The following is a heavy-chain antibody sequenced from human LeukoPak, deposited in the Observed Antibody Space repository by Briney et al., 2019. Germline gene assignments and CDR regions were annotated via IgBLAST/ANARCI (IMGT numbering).Heavy chain of an antibody. D-gene: IGHD4-17*01. Sequence: PGGSLRLSCAASGFTFSSYWMSWVRQAPGKELEWVANIKQDGSQKYYVDSVKGRFTISRDNAKNSLYLQMNSLRAEDTAVYYCARGGTTVTPKNFDFWAQGTLVTVSS. CDR2: IKQDGSQK. V-gene: IGHV3-7*01. J-gene: IGHJ4*02. CDR1: GFTFSSYW. CDR3: ARGGTTVTPKNFDF.